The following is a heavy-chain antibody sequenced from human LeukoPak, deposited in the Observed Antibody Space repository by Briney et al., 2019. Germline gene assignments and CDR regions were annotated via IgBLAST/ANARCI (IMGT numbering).Heavy chain of an antibody. CDR3: ARADIIVVSGATPVGSGFEY. CDR2: ISAHKGDT. Sequence: ASVKVSCKTSGYTFTTYGISWLRQAPGQGLEWMGWISAHKGDTEYAQKFQGRVTMTRDTSTSTAYMELQSLTSDDTAVYYCARADIIVVSGATPVGSGFEYWGQGALITVS. D-gene: IGHD2-15*01. J-gene: IGHJ4*02. V-gene: IGHV1-18*01. CDR1: GYTFTTYG.